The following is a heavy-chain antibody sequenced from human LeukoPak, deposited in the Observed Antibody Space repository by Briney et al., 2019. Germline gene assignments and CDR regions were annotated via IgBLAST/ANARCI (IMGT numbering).Heavy chain of an antibody. V-gene: IGHV1-2*02. CDR2: INPNSGGT. Sequence: GASVKVSCKASGYTFTGYYMHWVRQAPGQGLEWMGWINPNSGGTNYAQKFQGRVTMTRDTSISTAYMELSRLRSDDTAVYYCARDLPYSGSYYVILSWFDPWGQGTLVTVSS. J-gene: IGHJ5*02. D-gene: IGHD1-26*01. CDR1: GYTFTGYY. CDR3: ARDLPYSGSYYVILSWFDP.